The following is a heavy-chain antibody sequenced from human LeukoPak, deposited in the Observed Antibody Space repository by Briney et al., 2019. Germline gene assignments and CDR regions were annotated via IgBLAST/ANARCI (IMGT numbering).Heavy chain of an antibody. D-gene: IGHD2-2*01. V-gene: IGHV3-48*03. Sequence: GGSLRLSCAASGFKFSSFEINWVRQAPGKGLEWVSSISSSGSTMYYADSVKGRFTISRDNAENSLYLQMNSLRAEDTAVYYCARDLLGSTVYFDCWGQGILVTVSS. CDR1: GFKFSSFE. J-gene: IGHJ4*02. CDR3: ARDLLGSTVYFDC. CDR2: ISSSGSTM.